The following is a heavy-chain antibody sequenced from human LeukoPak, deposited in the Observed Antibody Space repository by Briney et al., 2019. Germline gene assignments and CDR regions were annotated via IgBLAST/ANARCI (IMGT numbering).Heavy chain of an antibody. Sequence: PGGSLRLSCAASGFTFSSYAMSWVRQAPGKGLEWVSAISGSGGSTYYADSVKGRFTISRDNSKNTLYLQTNSLRAEDTAVYYCAKPPSRGYCSSTSCYVQTDAFDIWGQGTMVTVSS. J-gene: IGHJ3*02. CDR3: AKPPSRGYCSSTSCYVQTDAFDI. CDR2: ISGSGGST. D-gene: IGHD2-2*01. CDR1: GFTFSSYA. V-gene: IGHV3-23*01.